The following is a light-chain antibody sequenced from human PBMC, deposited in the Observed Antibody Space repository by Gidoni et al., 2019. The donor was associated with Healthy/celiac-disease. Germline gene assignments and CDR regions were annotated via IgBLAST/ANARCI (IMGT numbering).Light chain of an antibody. J-gene: IGKJ2*01. CDR2: GAS. CDR1: QSFSSN. Sequence: EIVMTQSPATLSVSPGERATLSCRASQSFSSNLAWYQQKPGQAPRLLIYGASTRATGIPARFSGSGSGTEFTLTISSLQSEDFAVYYCQQYNTWYTFGQGTKLEIK. CDR3: QQYNTWYT. V-gene: IGKV3-15*01.